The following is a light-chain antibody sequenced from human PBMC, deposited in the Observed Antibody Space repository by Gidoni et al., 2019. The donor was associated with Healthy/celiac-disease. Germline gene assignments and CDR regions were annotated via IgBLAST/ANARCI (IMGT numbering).Light chain of an antibody. Sequence: DIQMTQSPSSLSASVGDRVTITCRASQSISSYLHWYQQKPGKAPKLLIYAASSLQSGVPSRFSDSGSGTDFTLTISSLQPEDFATYYCQQSYSTLGFGGGTKVEIK. CDR1: QSISSY. CDR3: QQSYSTLG. V-gene: IGKV1-39*01. CDR2: AAS. J-gene: IGKJ4*01.